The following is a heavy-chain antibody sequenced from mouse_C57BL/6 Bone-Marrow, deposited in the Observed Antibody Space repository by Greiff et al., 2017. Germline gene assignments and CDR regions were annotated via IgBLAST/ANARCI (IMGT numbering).Heavy chain of an antibody. CDR2: IDPENGDT. D-gene: IGHD2-4*01. J-gene: IGHJ3*01. Sequence: EVQLQQSWAELVRPGASVKLSCTASGFNIKDDYMHWVKQRPEQGLEWIGWIDPENGDTEYASKFQGKATITADTSSNTAYLQLSSLTSEDTAVYYCTRDYDYDGLFAYWGQGTLVTVSA. V-gene: IGHV14-4*01. CDR3: TRDYDYDGLFAY. CDR1: GFNIKDDY.